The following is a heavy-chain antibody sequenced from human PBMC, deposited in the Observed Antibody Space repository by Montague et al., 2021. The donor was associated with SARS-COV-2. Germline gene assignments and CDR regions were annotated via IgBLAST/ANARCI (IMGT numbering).Heavy chain of an antibody. Sequence: SETRSLTCTVSNASITTSNWWTWVRQAPGKGLEWVGEIHHSGTLNYNPSHKSRVTISVDTSKNHFSLNLNSVTAADTALYFCARRIRITVFRGVPLTTHSLESWGQGIMVTVSS. CDR2: IHHSGTL. J-gene: IGHJ4*02. V-gene: IGHV4/OR15-8*01. D-gene: IGHD3-10*01. CDR1: NASITTSNW. CDR3: ARRIRITVFRGVPLTTHSLES.